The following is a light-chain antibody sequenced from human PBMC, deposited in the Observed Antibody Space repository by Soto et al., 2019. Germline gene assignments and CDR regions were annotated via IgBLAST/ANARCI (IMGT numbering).Light chain of an antibody. J-gene: IGLJ1*01. Sequence: LTQPASVSGSPGQSITISCTGTSSDVGNYNYVSWYQQHPGKAPKLMIYDVSYRPSGVSNRFSGSKSGNTASLTISGLQAEDEADYYCNSYTGSSTPYVFGTGTKVTVL. CDR2: DVS. V-gene: IGLV2-14*01. CDR1: SSDVGNYNY. CDR3: NSYTGSSTPYV.